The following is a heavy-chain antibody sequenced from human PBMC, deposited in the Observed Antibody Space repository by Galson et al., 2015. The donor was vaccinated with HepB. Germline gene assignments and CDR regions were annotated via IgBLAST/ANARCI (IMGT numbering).Heavy chain of an antibody. V-gene: IGHV3-13*05. J-gene: IGHJ2*01. CDR3: ARGVVTANQWYFDL. D-gene: IGHD2-21*02. CDR2: IGTAGDP. Sequence: SLRLSCAASGFTFSSYDMHWVRQATGKGLEWVSAIGTAGDPYYPGSVKGRFTISRENAKNSLYLQMNSLRAGDTAVYYCARGVVTANQWYFDLWGRGTLVTVSS. CDR1: GFTFSSYD.